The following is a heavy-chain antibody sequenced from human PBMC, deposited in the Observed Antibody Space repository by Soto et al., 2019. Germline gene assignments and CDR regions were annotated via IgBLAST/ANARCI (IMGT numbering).Heavy chain of an antibody. D-gene: IGHD1-1*01. CDR2: ISVLNGYA. V-gene: IGHV1-18*01. Sequence: ASVKVSCKTSGYSFHNSGVSWVRQAPGQGLEWMGWISVLNGYAHYGQKFQGRVIMTADTFTSTAYMELRGLRFDDTAMYYCSKNGTTWFASWGQGTPVTVSS. J-gene: IGHJ5*01. CDR3: SKNGTTWFAS. CDR1: GYSFHNSG.